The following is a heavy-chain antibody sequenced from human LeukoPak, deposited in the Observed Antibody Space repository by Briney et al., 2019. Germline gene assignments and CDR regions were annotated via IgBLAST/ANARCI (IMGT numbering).Heavy chain of an antibody. Sequence: ASVKVSCKASGYTFTNYGISWVRQAPAQGLEGMGWISPYNGNKNYAQKLQGRVTMTTDTSTSTAYMELRSLRSDDTAVYYCARDRRIAAADPDAFDIWGQGTMVTVSS. J-gene: IGHJ3*02. D-gene: IGHD6-13*01. CDR2: ISPYNGNK. CDR1: GYTFTNYG. V-gene: IGHV1-18*01. CDR3: ARDRRIAAADPDAFDI.